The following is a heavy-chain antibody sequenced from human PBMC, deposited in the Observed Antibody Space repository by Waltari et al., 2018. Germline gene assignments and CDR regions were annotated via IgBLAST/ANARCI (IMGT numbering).Heavy chain of an antibody. D-gene: IGHD4-17*01. CDR1: GGSISSGSYY. J-gene: IGHJ4*02. CDR2: IYTSGST. CDR3: AREKYGDFLFY. V-gene: IGHV4-61*02. Sequence: QVQLQESGPGLVKPSQTLSLTCTVSGGSISSGSYYWSWIRQPAGKGLEWIVRIYTSGSTNYNPSLKSRVTISVDTSKNQFSLKLSSVTAADTAVYYCAREKYGDFLFYWGQGTLVTVSS.